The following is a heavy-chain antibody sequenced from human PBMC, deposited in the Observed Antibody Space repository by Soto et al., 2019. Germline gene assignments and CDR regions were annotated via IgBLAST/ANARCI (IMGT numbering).Heavy chain of an antibody. D-gene: IGHD3-10*01. Sequence: EVQLVESGGGLVKPGGSLRLSCAASGFTFSSYSMNWVRQAPGKGLEWVSSISSSSSYIYYADSVKGRFTISRDNAKNSLYLQMNSLRAEDTAAYYCASLWFGEGSVDYWGQGTLVTVSS. CDR3: ASLWFGEGSVDY. CDR1: GFTFSSYS. CDR2: ISSSSSYI. J-gene: IGHJ4*02. V-gene: IGHV3-21*01.